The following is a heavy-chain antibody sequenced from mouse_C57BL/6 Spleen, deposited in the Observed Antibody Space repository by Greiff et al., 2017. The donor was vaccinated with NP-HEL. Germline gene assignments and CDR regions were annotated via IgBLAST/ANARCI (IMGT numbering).Heavy chain of an antibody. V-gene: IGHV5-17*01. J-gene: IGHJ1*03. D-gene: IGHD2-1*01. Sequence: DVQLVESGGGLVKPGGSLKLSCAASGFTFSDYGMHWVRQAPEKGLEWVAYISSGSSTIYYADTVKGRFTISRDNAKNTLFLQMTSLRSEDTAMYYCARAGLWYPGYFDVWGTGTTVTVSS. CDR2: ISSGSSTI. CDR3: ARAGLWYPGYFDV. CDR1: GFTFSDYG.